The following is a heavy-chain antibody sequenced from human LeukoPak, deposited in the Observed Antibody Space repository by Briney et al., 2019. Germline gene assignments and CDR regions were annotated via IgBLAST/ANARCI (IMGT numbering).Heavy chain of an antibody. V-gene: IGHV4-39*01. CDR2: LYYSGTT. J-gene: IGHJ4*02. CDR3: ASSIRTTFDD. Sequence: SQTLSLTCTVSGGSISSSRYYWGWIREPPGKGLEWLGNLYYSGTTYYNPSLKSRVTMSVHTSNNQFSLKLSSVTAADTALFFCASSIRTTFDDWGQRTLVTASS. D-gene: IGHD1-1*01. CDR1: GGSISSSRYY.